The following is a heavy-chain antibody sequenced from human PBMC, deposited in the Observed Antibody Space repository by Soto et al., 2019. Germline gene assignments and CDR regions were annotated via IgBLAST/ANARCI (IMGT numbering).Heavy chain of an antibody. J-gene: IGHJ6*02. Sequence: SETLSLTCTVSGGSISSYYWSWIRQPPGKGLEWIGYIYYSGSTNYNPSLKSRVTISVDTSKNQFSLKLSSVTAADTAVYYCARLETTIFGVDVWGQGTTVTVSS. D-gene: IGHD3-3*01. CDR3: ARLETTIFGVDV. CDR1: GGSISSYY. CDR2: IYYSGST. V-gene: IGHV4-59*01.